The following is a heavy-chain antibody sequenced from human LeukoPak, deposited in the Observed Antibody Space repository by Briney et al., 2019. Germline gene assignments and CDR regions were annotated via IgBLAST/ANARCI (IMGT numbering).Heavy chain of an antibody. D-gene: IGHD3-10*01. CDR2: IQNDGSDK. CDR3: VXESXRSRVGEXLXD. J-gene: IGHJ1*01. V-gene: IGHV3-30*02. CDR1: GFTFSTQG. Sequence: PGGSLRLSCAASGFTFSTQGIHWVRQAPGKGLEWVAFIQNDGSDKRYADSVKGRFTTSRDNSKNTVYMQMNRLRAEDTAMYYCVXESXRSRVGEXLXDWGQGTXVTXS.